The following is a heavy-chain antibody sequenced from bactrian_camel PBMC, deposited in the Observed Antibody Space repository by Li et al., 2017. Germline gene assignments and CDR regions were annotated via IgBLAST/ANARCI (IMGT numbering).Heavy chain of an antibody. CDR3: CMGLRWFAGS. V-gene: IGHV3S5*01. CDR2: ISYDANKA. Sequence: HVQLVESGGGLVQPRGSLRLSCGAFGFTFSLYYMSWVRQAPGKGLEWVSSISYDANKAYYRESVKGRFTLSRDNGQQTVNLQMNSLQSDDTAVYYCCMGLRWFAGSWGRGTQVTVS. CDR1: GFTFSLYY. J-gene: IGHJ6*01. D-gene: IGHD2*01.